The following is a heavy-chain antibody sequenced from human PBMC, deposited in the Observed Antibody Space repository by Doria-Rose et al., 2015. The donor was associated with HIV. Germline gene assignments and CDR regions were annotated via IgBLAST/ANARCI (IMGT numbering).Heavy chain of an antibody. Sequence: QVQLQESGPGLVKPSQTLSLTCTVSGGSISSGSYYWSWIRQPAGKGLGWIGRIYISGSTNYTPSLKSRVTISIDTSKNQFSLKLRSVTAADTAVYYCASLYSSSPYYFDYWGQGTLVTVSS. CDR1: GGSISSGSYY. CDR2: IYISGST. J-gene: IGHJ4*02. CDR3: ASLYSSSPYYFDY. D-gene: IGHD6-13*01. V-gene: IGHV4-61*02.